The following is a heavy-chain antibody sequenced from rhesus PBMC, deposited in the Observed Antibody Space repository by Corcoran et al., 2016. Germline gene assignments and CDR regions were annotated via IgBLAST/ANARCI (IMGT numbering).Heavy chain of an antibody. CDR3: ARWCSSTYCSSRVPFYY. D-gene: IGHD2-15*01. J-gene: IGHJ4*01. Sequence: QVQLVQSGAEVKKPGTSVKLSCKASGYTFTSYYINWVRQAPGQELEWKGWINHSHGNTGHPQILQARVDMTRDTFTNTAHMELNSLGSEDTAVYYCARWCSSTYCSSRVPFYYWGQGVLVTVSS. CDR1: GYTFTSYY. V-gene: IGHV1-200*01. CDR2: INHSHGNT.